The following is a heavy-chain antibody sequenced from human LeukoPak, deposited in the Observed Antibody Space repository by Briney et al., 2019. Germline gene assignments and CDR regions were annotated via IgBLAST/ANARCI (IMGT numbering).Heavy chain of an antibody. J-gene: IGHJ3*02. CDR3: AKRFSSGWRYALDI. Sequence: GGSLRLSCAASGFTFSSYAMSWVRQDPGKGLEWISAISDSGGSTYYADSVKGRFTISRDNSKNTLFLQMNSLRAEDTAIYYCAKRFSSGWRYALDIWGQGTMVTVSS. CDR1: GFTFSSYA. CDR2: ISDSGGST. V-gene: IGHV3-23*01. D-gene: IGHD6-19*01.